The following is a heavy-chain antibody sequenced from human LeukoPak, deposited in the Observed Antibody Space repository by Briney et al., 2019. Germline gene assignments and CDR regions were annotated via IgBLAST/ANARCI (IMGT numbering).Heavy chain of an antibody. V-gene: IGHV3-11*01. CDR3: ASRVAFDI. J-gene: IGHJ3*02. D-gene: IGHD3-3*01. CDR1: GFTFSDYY. Sequence: GGSLRLSRAASGFTFSDYYMSWIRQAPGKGLEWVSYIDGSSSRINYADSVKGRFTISRDNAKNSLFLQMNSLTVEDTAVYCCASRVAFDIWGLGTMVTVSS. CDR2: IDGSSSRI.